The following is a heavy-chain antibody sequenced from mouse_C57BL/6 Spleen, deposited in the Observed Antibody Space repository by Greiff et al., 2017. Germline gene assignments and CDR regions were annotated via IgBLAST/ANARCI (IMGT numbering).Heavy chain of an antibody. Sequence: VQLQQPGAELVRPGASVTLSCKASGYTFTDYEMHWVKQTPVHGLEWIGAIDPETGGTAYNQKFKGKAILTADKSSSTAYMELRSLTSEDSAVYYCTGRYYGSSYYFDYWGQGTTLTVSS. V-gene: IGHV1-15*01. D-gene: IGHD1-1*01. CDR1: GYTFTDYE. CDR2: IDPETGGT. CDR3: TGRYYGSSYYFDY. J-gene: IGHJ2*01.